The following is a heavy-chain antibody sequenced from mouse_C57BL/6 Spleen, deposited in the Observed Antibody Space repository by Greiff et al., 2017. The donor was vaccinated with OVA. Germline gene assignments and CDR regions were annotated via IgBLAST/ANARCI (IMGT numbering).Heavy chain of an antibody. J-gene: IGHJ2*01. D-gene: IGHD1-1*01. CDR1: GFTFSNYW. V-gene: IGHV6-3*01. CDR3: TGLLRGDYFDY. CDR2: IRLKSDNYAT. Sequence: EVMLVESGGGLVQPGGSMKLSCVASGFTFSNYWMNWVRQSPEKGLEWVAQIRLKSDNYATHYAESVKGRFTISRDDSKSSVYLQMNNLRAEDTGIYYCTGLLRGDYFDYWGQGTTLTVSS.